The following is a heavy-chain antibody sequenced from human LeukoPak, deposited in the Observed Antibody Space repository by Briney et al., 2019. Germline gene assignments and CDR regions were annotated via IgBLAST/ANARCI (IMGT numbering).Heavy chain of an antibody. V-gene: IGHV3-48*03. CDR3: ARDGAYSSSWVWFDP. D-gene: IGHD6-13*01. Sequence: PGGSLRLSCAASVFTFSSYEMNWVRQAPGKGLEWVSYISSSGSTIYYADSVKGRFTISRDNAKNSLYLQMNSLRAEDTAVYYCARDGAYSSSWVWFDPWGQGTLVTVSS. CDR1: VFTFSSYE. J-gene: IGHJ5*02. CDR2: ISSSGSTI.